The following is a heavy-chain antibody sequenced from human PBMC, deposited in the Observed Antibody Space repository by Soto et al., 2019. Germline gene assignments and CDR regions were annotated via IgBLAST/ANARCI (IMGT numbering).Heavy chain of an antibody. Sequence: EVQLVESGGGLVQPGRSLRLSCAASGFTFDDSAMHWVRQPPGKGLEWVSGIGSNSGGIGYADSVKGRFTISRDNAKNSLYLQMNSLRAEDTALYYSGKGLSDGYFDYWGQGTLVTVSS. CDR2: IGSNSGGI. V-gene: IGHV3-9*01. J-gene: IGHJ4*02. CDR1: GFTFDDSA. CDR3: GKGLSDGYFDY.